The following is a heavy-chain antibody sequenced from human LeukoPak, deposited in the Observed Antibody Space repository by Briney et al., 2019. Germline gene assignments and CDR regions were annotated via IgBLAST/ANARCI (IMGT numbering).Heavy chain of an antibody. CDR1: GYTFTDYY. V-gene: IGHV1-2*02. CDR2: INPTSGAT. D-gene: IGHD3-10*01. CDR3: ARAPSLLWFGEPYYYGMDV. J-gene: IGHJ6*02. Sequence: ASVKVSCKASGYTFTDYYMHWVRQAPGQGPDWVGWINPTSGATNYAQKFQGRVTMTRDTSISTAYMELSRLRSDDTAVYYCARAPSLLWFGEPYYYGMDVWGQGTTVTVSS.